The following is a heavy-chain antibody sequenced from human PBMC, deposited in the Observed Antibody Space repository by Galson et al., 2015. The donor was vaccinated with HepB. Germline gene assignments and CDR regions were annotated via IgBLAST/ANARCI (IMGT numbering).Heavy chain of an antibody. CDR3: ARAPDGPDY. CDR1: GFTFSNYW. CDR2: IKQDGNEI. J-gene: IGHJ4*02. V-gene: IGHV3-7*03. Sequence: SLRLSCAASGFTFSNYWMTWVRQAPGKGLEWVANIKQDGNEIFYVDSVKGRFTISRDNAKNSLYLQMNSLRAEDTAVYYCARAPDGPDYWGQGTLVPVSS.